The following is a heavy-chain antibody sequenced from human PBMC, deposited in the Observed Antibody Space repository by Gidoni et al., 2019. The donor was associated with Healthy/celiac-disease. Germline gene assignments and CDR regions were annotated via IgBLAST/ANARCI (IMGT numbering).Heavy chain of an antibody. J-gene: IGHJ4*02. V-gene: IGHV4-59*01. D-gene: IGHD3-10*01. CDR3: ARDTMVQGPVRGFDY. Sequence: QVQLQESGPGLVKPSETLSLTCTVSGGPLSSYYWSWIRPPPGKGLEWIGYIYYSGSTNYNPSLKSRVTISVDTSKNQFSLKLSSVTAADTTVYYCARDTMVQGPVRGFDYWGQGTLVTVSS. CDR2: IYYSGST. CDR1: GGPLSSYY.